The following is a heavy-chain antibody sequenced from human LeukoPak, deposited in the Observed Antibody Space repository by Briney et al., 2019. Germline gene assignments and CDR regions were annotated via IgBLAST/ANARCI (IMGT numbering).Heavy chain of an antibody. Sequence: SETLSLTCTVSGGSISSSSYYWSWIRQPPGKGLEWIGEINHSGSTNYNPSLKSRVTISVDTSKNQFSLKLSSVTAADTAVYYCARGFYGSGSSPTKATYYYYGMDVWGQGTTVTVSS. V-gene: IGHV4-39*07. CDR2: INHSGST. CDR1: GGSISSSSYY. CDR3: ARGFYGSGSSPTKATYYYYGMDV. D-gene: IGHD3-10*01. J-gene: IGHJ6*02.